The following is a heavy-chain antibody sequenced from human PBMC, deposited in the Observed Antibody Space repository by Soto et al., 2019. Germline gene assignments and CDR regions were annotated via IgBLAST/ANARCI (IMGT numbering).Heavy chain of an antibody. CDR1: GFTLKSYW. Sequence: GSLRLSCVVSGFTLKSYWMHWVRQAPGKGLVWVSRIQSDGSSTNYADSVKGRFTISRDNAKNTLYLQMDSLRVEDTAVYYCAREKAVAGTTFDYWGQGALVTVS. J-gene: IGHJ4*02. V-gene: IGHV3-74*01. D-gene: IGHD6-19*01. CDR2: IQSDGSST. CDR3: AREKAVAGTTFDY.